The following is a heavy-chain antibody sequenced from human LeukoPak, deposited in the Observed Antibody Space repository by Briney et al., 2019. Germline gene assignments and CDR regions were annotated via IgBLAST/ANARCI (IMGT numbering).Heavy chain of an antibody. V-gene: IGHV4-34*01. CDR3: ARLTPARRYFVWLLTNYYYYYMDV. CDR1: GGSFSGYY. Sequence: SETLSLTCAVYGGSFSGYYWSWIRQPPGKGLEWIGEINDSGSTNYNPSLKSRVTISVDTSKNQFSLKLSSVTAADTAVYYCARLTPARRYFVWLLTNYYYYYMDVWGKGTTVTISS. CDR2: INDSGST. D-gene: IGHD3-9*01. J-gene: IGHJ6*03.